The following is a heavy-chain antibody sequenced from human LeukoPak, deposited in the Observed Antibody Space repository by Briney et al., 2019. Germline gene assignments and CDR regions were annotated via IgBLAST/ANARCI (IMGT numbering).Heavy chain of an antibody. CDR1: GLTFRSYV. CDR3: AREGATVKFFDY. D-gene: IGHD4-17*01. Sequence: GGSLRLSCAASGLTFRSYVMNWVRQAPGKGLEWVSAISGGGGHTYFADSVKGRFTTSRDNSKNTLYLQMNSLRAEDTAVYYCAREGATVKFFDYWGQGTLVTVSS. V-gene: IGHV3-23*01. J-gene: IGHJ4*02. CDR2: ISGGGGHT.